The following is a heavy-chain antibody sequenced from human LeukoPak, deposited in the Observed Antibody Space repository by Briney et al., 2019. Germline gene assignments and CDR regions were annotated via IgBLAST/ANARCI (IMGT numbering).Heavy chain of an antibody. Sequence: GGSLRLSCAASGFTFSNYAMSWVRQAPGKGLEWVSAISGSGGSTYYADSVKGRFTISRDDSKNTLYLQMNSLRAEDTAVYYCAKTHAVIVGATTDYWGQGTLVTVSS. V-gene: IGHV3-23*01. CDR2: ISGSGGST. J-gene: IGHJ4*02. D-gene: IGHD1-26*01. CDR3: AKTHAVIVGATTDY. CDR1: GFTFSNYA.